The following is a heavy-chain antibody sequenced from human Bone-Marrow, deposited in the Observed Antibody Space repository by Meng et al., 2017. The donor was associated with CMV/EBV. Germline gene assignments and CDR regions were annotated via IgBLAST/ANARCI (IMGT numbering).Heavy chain of an antibody. D-gene: IGHD2-2*01. Sequence: SVKVSCKASGGTFSSYTISWVRQAPGQGLEWMGRIIPILGIANYAQKFQGRVTITADKSTSTAYMELSSLRSEDTAVYYCARDQLLSDLEHAPWFDPWGQGTLVTFAS. CDR3: ARDQLLSDLEHAPWFDP. V-gene: IGHV1-69*04. CDR2: IIPILGIA. J-gene: IGHJ5*02. CDR1: GGTFSSYT.